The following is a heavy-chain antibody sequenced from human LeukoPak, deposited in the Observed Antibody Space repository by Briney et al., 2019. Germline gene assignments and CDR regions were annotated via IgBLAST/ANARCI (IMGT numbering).Heavy chain of an antibody. J-gene: IGHJ4*02. Sequence: PGGSLRLSCAVSGFPLSIDAMRWVRQAPGKGLGWVSAISGSGGRTYYADSVKGRFTISRDNSKNTRYLQMKSLRADDTAVEYCTKVMWVLTGGFDYWGQGTLVTVSS. D-gene: IGHD1-26*01. CDR1: GFPLSIDA. CDR2: ISGSGGRT. V-gene: IGHV3-23*01. CDR3: TKVMWVLTGGFDY.